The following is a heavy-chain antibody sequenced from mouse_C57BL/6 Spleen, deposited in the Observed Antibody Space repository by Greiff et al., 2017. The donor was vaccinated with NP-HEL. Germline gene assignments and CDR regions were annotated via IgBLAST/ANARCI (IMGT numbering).Heavy chain of an antibody. D-gene: IGHD1-1*01. J-gene: IGHJ4*01. Sequence: QVQLQQSGAELVRPGTSVKVSCKASGYAFTNYLIEWVKQRPGQGLEWIGVINPGSGGTNYNEKFKGKATLTAVKSSSTAYMQLSSLTSEDSAVYFCARGGVVAMDYWGQGTSVTVSS. CDR2: INPGSGGT. CDR1: GYAFTNYL. CDR3: ARGGVVAMDY. V-gene: IGHV1-54*01.